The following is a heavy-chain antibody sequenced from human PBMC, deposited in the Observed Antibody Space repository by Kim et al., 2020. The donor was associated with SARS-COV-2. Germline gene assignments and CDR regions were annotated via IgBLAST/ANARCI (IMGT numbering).Heavy chain of an antibody. J-gene: IGHJ4*02. D-gene: IGHD5-12*01. CDR1: GFTFSSYG. CDR2: ISYDGSNK. Sequence: GGSLRLSCAASGFTFSSYGMHWVRQAPGKGLEWVAVISYDGSNKYYADSVKGRFTISRDNSKNTLYLQMNSLRAEDTAVYYCAKGPVATIPPFDYWGQGTLVTVSS. CDR3: AKGPVATIPPFDY. V-gene: IGHV3-30*18.